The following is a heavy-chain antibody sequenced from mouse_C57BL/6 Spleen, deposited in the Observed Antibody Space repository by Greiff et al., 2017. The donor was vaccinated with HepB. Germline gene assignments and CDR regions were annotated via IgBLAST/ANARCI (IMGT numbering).Heavy chain of an antibody. CDR2: ISDGGSYT. Sequence: EVNVVESGGGLVKPGGSLKLSCAASGFTFSSYAMSWVRQTPEKRLEWVATISDGGSYTYYPDNVKGRFTISRDNAKNNLYLQMSHLKSEDTAMYYCAAGGDFDYWGQGTTLTVSS. J-gene: IGHJ2*01. CDR1: GFTFSSYA. CDR3: AAGGDFDY. V-gene: IGHV5-4*03.